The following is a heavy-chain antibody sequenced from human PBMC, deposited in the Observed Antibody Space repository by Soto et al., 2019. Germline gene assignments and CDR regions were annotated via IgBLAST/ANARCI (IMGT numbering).Heavy chain of an antibody. V-gene: IGHV2-5*02. CDR2: IYWDDDK. J-gene: IGHJ3*02. D-gene: IGHD3-9*01. CDR3: AHLLRYFDWSNDAFDI. Sequence: GLDLEWLALIYWDDDKRYSPSLKSRLTITKDTSKNQVVLTMTNMDPVDTATYYCAHLLRYFDWSNDAFDIWGQGTMVTVSS.